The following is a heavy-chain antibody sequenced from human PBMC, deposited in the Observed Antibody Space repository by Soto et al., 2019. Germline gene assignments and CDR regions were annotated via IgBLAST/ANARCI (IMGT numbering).Heavy chain of an antibody. D-gene: IGHD2-8*01. CDR3: VSDRVCGHASVPHS. CDR2: ISYDGSLQ. CDR1: GFSFSSYG. J-gene: IGHJ4*02. V-gene: IGHV3-30*19. Sequence: QAQLVESGGGVVQPGRSLRLSCAASGFSFSSYGMHWVRQAPGTGLEWVAVISYDGSLQHYADSVKGRFTISTDNSKNMVLLQMSSLRAEDTAVYYCVSDRVCGHASVPHSWGQVTLVSVSS.